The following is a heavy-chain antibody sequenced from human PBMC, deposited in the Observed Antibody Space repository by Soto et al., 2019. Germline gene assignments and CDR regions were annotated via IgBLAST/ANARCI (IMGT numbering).Heavy chain of an antibody. CDR2: ISWNSGSI. V-gene: IGHV3-9*01. CDR1: GFTFDDYA. CDR3: AKDQYIDTATLVGPGYYYGMDV. J-gene: IGHJ6*02. Sequence: EVQLVESGGGLVQPGRSLRLSCAASGFTFDDYAMHWVRQAPGRGLEWVSGISWNSGSIGYADSVKGRFTISRDNAKNSLYLQMNSLRAEDTALYYCAKDQYIDTATLVGPGYYYGMDVWGQGTTVTVSS. D-gene: IGHD5-18*01.